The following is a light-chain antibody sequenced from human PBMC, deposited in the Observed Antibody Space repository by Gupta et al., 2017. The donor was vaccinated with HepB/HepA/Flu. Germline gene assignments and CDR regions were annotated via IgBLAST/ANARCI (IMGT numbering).Light chain of an antibody. CDR2: SAS. V-gene: IGKV1-16*01. CDR3: QQYNSDPWT. CDR1: QGVSNS. J-gene: IGKJ1*01. Sequence: DIRMTQSPSSLSASVGDRVTITCRASQGVSNSLAWFQQKPGKAPRSLISSASNLHSGVPSRFSGSGSGTDFTLTISRLQAEDFATYYCQQYNSDPWTCGQGTKVEIK.